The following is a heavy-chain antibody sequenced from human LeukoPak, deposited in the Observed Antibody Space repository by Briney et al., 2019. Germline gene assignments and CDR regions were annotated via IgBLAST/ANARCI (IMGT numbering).Heavy chain of an antibody. Sequence: TSETLSLTCAVSGGSVSNYNYYWGWVRQPPGKGLEWIGNIFYSGSTYYNPSLKSRVTISVDTSKNQFSLKLSSVTAADTAVYYCAREGRQDYVYFDCWGQGTLVTVSS. J-gene: IGHJ4*02. CDR3: AREGRQDYVYFDC. D-gene: IGHD4-17*01. CDR1: GGSVSNYNYY. V-gene: IGHV4-39*02. CDR2: IFYSGST.